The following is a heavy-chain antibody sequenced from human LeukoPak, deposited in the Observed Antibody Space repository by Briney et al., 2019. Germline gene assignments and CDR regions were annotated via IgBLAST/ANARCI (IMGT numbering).Heavy chain of an antibody. CDR2: IYYSGST. J-gene: IGHJ4*02. Sequence: PLETLSLTCTVSGGSISSYYSSWIRQPPGKGLEWLGYIYYSGSTNYNPSLTSRVTISVDTSKNQFSLKLSSVTAADTAVYYGARAQGETYYYGSGSYVYYFDYWGQGTLVTVSS. CDR1: GGSISSYY. V-gene: IGHV4-59*01. CDR3: ARAQGETYYYGSGSYVYYFDY. D-gene: IGHD3-10*01.